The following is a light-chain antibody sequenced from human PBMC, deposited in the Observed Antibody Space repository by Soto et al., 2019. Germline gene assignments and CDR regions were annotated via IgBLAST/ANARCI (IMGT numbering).Light chain of an antibody. CDR1: QDISNY. J-gene: IGKJ3*01. CDR3: QQDDNLPRGYT. V-gene: IGKV1-33*01. Sequence: DIQMTQSPSSLSASVGDRVTITCQASQDISNYLNWYQQKPGKAPKLLIYDASNLEKGVPSRFSGSGSGTDFTFTISSLQPEDIATYYWQQDDNLPRGYTFGPGTKVDIK. CDR2: DAS.